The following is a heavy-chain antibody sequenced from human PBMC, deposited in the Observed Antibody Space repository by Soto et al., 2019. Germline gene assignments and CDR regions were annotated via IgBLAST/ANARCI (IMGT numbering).Heavy chain of an antibody. V-gene: IGHV3-23*01. CDR1: GFSFSTYA. CDR3: AKHSVYHLLSWFDP. Sequence: EVQLLESGGGLVQPGGSLRLSCAASGFSFSTYAMSWVRQAPGKGLEWVSGISAGGGNTFYADSVRGRFTISRDNSKNTLDLQMSSLRAEDTALYYFAKHSVYHLLSWFDPCGQGTLVTVSS. D-gene: IGHD2-2*01. J-gene: IGHJ5*02. CDR2: ISAGGGNT.